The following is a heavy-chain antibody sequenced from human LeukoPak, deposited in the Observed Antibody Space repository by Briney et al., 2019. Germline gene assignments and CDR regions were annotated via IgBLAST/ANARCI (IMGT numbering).Heavy chain of an antibody. CDR1: GFTFSSYA. CDR2: ISGGGGST. J-gene: IGHJ4*02. Sequence: GGSLRLSCAASGFTFSSYAMSWVRQAPGKGLEWVSAISGGGGSTYYADSVKGRFTISRDNSKNTLYLQMNSLRAEDTAVYYCAKGRMVRGVYYFDYWGQGTLVTVSS. CDR3: AKGRMVRGVYYFDY. D-gene: IGHD3-10*01. V-gene: IGHV3-23*01.